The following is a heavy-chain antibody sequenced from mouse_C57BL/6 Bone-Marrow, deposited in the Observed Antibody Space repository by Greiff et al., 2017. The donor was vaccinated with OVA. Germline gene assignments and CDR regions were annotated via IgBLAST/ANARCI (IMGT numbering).Heavy chain of an antibody. V-gene: IGHV14-4*01. D-gene: IGHD1-1*01. CDR3: TPIGIYYYGSSYGY. J-gene: IGHJ2*01. Sequence: VHVKQSGAELVRPGASVKLSCTASGFNIKDDYMHWVKQRPEQGLEWIGWIDPENGDTEYASKFQGKATITADTSSNTAYLQLSSLTSEDTAVYYCTPIGIYYYGSSYGYWGQGTTLTVSS. CDR1: GFNIKDDY. CDR2: IDPENGDT.